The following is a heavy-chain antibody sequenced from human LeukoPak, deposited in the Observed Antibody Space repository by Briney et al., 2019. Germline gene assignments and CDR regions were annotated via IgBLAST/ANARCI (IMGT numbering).Heavy chain of an antibody. CDR1: GGSISNSY. CDR2: IYYSGST. V-gene: IGHV4-59*12. J-gene: IGHJ4*02. D-gene: IGHD5-18*01. CDR3: ARVFRGYSYGPFDY. Sequence: SETLSLTCTVSGGSISNSYWSWIRQPPGKGLEWIGYIYYSGSTNYNPSLKSRVTISVDTSKNQFSLKLSSVTAADTAVYYCARVFRGYSYGPFDYWGQGTLVTVSS.